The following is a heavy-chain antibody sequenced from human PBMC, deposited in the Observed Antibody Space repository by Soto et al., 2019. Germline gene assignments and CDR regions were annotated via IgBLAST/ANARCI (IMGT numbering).Heavy chain of an antibody. CDR3: ARGMAVAGHYFDS. CDR2: INHSGST. CDR1: GDSISSGNW. J-gene: IGHJ4*02. D-gene: IGHD6-19*01. V-gene: IGHV4-4*02. Sequence: SETLYLTFTVSGDSISSGNWCAWVSQPPGKGLEWIGEINHSGSTNYNPSLKSRVTISVDTSKNQFSLKLSSVTAADTAVYYCARGMAVAGHYFDSWGRGTLVTVSS.